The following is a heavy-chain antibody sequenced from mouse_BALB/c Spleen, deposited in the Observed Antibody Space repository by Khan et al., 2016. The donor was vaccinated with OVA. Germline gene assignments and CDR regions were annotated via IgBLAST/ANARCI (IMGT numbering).Heavy chain of an antibody. D-gene: IGHD2-3*01. V-gene: IGHV3-2*02. CDR1: GYSITSDYA. Sequence: EVKLLESGPGLVKPSQSLSLTCTVTGYSITSDYAWNWIRQFPGNKLEWMGYTSSSGSTNYNPALKSRISITRDTSKNQFFLQLNSVTTEDTATYYCARDGSRYNYAMDYWGQGTSVTVSS. CDR2: TSSSGST. CDR3: ARDGSRYNYAMDY. J-gene: IGHJ4*01.